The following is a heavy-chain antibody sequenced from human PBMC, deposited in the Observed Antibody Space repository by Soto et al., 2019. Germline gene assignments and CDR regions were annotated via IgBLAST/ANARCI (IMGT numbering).Heavy chain of an antibody. J-gene: IGHJ6*02. CDR3: ARSQLNYYGSGSRYYYYYYYGMDV. Sequence: GASVKVSCKASGYTFTSYAMHWVRQAPGQRLEWMGWINAGNGNTKYSQKFQGRVTITRDTSASTAYMELSSLRSEDTAVYYCARSQLNYYGSGSRYYYYYYYGMDVWGQGTTVTVSS. CDR2: INAGNGNT. V-gene: IGHV1-3*01. D-gene: IGHD3-10*01. CDR1: GYTFTSYA.